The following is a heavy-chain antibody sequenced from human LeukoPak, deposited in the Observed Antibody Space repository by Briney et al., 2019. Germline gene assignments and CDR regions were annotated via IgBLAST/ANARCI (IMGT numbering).Heavy chain of an antibody. CDR3: AKDLIH. J-gene: IGHJ4*02. CDR1: GFILSNYG. CDR2: IRYDGSNK. V-gene: IGHV3-30*02. Sequence: QPGASLRLSCAASGFILSNYGMHSVRQARDKGRGWAAFIRYDGSNKYYADSVKGRFSISRDNSKHTLYQQMNSVRAEDTCVYDCAKDLIHWGQGTLVTVSS.